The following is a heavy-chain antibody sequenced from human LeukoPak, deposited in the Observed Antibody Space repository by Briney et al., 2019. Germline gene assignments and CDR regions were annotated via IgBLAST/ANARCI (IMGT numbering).Heavy chain of an antibody. Sequence: PSQTLSLTCSVPGTSINRGTHYWIWVRHPAGKRLEAMERVYATGNTNYNPSLWSRLSISIDTSRNQSSLRLGSVTAADTAIYYCARDRSYYSDTGADYWGKGKMVIVSS. CDR3: ARDRSYYSDTGADY. CDR1: GTSINRGTHY. J-gene: IGHJ4*02. V-gene: IGHV4-61*02. D-gene: IGHD2-8*02. CDR2: VYATGNT.